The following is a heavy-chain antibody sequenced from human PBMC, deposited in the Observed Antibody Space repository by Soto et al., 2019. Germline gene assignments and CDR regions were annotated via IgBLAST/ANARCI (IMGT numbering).Heavy chain of an antibody. J-gene: IGHJ5*02. CDR1: GFTFSSYA. D-gene: IGHD3-10*01. V-gene: IGHV3-23*01. Sequence: EVQLLESGGGLVQPGGSLRLSCAASGFTFSSYAMSWVRQAPGKGLEWVSAISGSGGSTYYADSVKGRFTISRDNSKNTLYLQMNSVRAEDTAVYYCAKDPTYYYGSGSQHPNWFDPWGQGTLVTVSS. CDR2: ISGSGGST. CDR3: AKDPTYYYGSGSQHPNWFDP.